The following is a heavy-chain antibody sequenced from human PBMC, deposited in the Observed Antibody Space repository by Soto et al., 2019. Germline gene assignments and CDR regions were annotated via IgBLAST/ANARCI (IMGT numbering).Heavy chain of an antibody. CDR1: GGSISSYY. D-gene: IGHD2-15*01. Sequence: QVQLKESGPGLVKPSETLSLTCTVSGGSISSYYLSWIRQPPGKGLEWIVYIYYSGSTNYNPSLKSRVTMAVDTSKNQFSLKLSSVTAADTAVYYFARHCSGGSCYYAFDIWGQGTMVTVSS. CDR3: ARHCSGGSCYYAFDI. CDR2: IYYSGST. V-gene: IGHV4-59*08. J-gene: IGHJ3*02.